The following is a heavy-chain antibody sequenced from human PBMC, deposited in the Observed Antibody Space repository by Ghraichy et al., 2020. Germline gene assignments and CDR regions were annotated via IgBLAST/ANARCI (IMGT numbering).Heavy chain of an antibody. CDR2: ISYDGSNK. CDR3: ARDNGGVVATITAFEY. V-gene: IGHV3-30*04. J-gene: IGHJ4*02. Sequence: SCAASGFTFRSSAMHWVRQAPGKGLEWVALISYDGSNKYYADSVKGRFTSSRDNSKNTLYLQMNSLRAEDTAVYYCARDNGGVVATITAFEYWGQGTLVTVSS. CDR1: GFTFRSSA. D-gene: IGHD5-24*01.